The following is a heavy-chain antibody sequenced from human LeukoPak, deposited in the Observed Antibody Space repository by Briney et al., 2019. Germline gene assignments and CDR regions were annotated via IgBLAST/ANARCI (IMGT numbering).Heavy chain of an antibody. V-gene: IGHV4-30-2*02. CDR2: IYHSGST. CDR1: GGSISSGGYS. CDR3: AGRSGSYPNNWFDP. D-gene: IGHD1-26*01. J-gene: IGHJ5*02. Sequence: PSETLSLTCAVSGGSISSGGYSWSWIRQPPGKGLECIGYIYHSGSTYYNPSLKSRVTISIDTSSNHFSLRLTSVSAADTAVYYCAGRSGSYPNNWFDPWGQGILVTVSS.